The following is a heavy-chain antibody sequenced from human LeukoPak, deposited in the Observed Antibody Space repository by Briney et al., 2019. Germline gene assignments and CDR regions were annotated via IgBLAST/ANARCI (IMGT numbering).Heavy chain of an antibody. CDR1: GFTFSSYN. CDR2: ISSSSSYI. Sequence: GGSLRLSCAASGFTFSSYNMNWVRQAPGKGLEWVSSISSSSSYISYADSVKGRFTISRDNAKNSLSLQMSSLRAEDTAVYYCARDGGYSSGYYTFDYWGQGTLVTVSS. V-gene: IGHV3-21*01. J-gene: IGHJ4*02. CDR3: ARDGGYSSGYYTFDY. D-gene: IGHD3-22*01.